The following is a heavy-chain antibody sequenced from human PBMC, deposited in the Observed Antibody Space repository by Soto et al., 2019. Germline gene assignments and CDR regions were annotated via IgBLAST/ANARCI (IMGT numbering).Heavy chain of an antibody. J-gene: IGHJ6*02. CDR3: TRRPSGFHGMDV. D-gene: IGHD6-19*01. CDR1: GFTFSSYW. V-gene: IGHV3-74*03. Sequence: EVQLVESGGGLVQPGGSLRLSCAASGFTFSSYWMHWVHQVPGKGLVWVSRIDSDGSGIMYADSVKGRFTISRDNAKNTLYLRMNSLRAEDTAVYFCTRRPSGFHGMDVWGQGTTVTVSS. CDR2: IDSDGSGI.